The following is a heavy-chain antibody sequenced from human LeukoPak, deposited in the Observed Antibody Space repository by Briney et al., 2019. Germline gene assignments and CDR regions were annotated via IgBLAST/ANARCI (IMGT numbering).Heavy chain of an antibody. V-gene: IGHV3-33*01. CDR1: GFTLSSYC. J-gene: IGHJ3*02. CDR3: ARDAFDI. CDR2: IWYDGSNK. Sequence: GGSLRLSCAASGFTLSSYCMHWVRQAQRKGREWVAVIWYDGSNKYYADSVKGRFTISRDNSKNTLYLQMNSLRAEDTAVYYCARDAFDIWGQGTMVTVSS.